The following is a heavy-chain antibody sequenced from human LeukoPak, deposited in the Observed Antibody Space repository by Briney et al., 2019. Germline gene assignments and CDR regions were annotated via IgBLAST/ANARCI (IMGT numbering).Heavy chain of an antibody. J-gene: IGHJ4*02. CDR1: GYTFTSYY. Sequence: ASVKVSCKTSGYTFTSYYMHWVGQAPGQGLEWMGMINPSGGSTRYAQKFQGRVTMTTDTSTNTAYMELRSLRSDDTAVYYCARTRQNYYDSRGQGDYWGQGTLVTVSS. V-gene: IGHV1-46*01. CDR3: ARTRQNYYDSRGQGDY. CDR2: INPSGGST. D-gene: IGHD3-22*01.